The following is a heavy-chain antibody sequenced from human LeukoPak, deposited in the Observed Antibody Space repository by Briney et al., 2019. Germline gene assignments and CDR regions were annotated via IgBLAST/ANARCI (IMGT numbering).Heavy chain of an antibody. CDR2: IIPIFGTA. D-gene: IGHD5-12*01. V-gene: IGHV1-69*01. J-gene: IGHJ4*02. CDR1: GGTFSIYA. Sequence: SVKVSCKASGGTFSIYAISWVRQAPGQGLEWMGGIIPIFGTANYAQKFQGRVTITADESTSTAYMELSSLRSEDTAVYYCARDRYSGYDSLGYWGQGTLSPSPQ. CDR3: ARDRYSGYDSLGY.